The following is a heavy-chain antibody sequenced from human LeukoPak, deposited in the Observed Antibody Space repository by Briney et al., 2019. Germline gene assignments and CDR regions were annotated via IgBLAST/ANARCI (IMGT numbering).Heavy chain of an antibody. CDR2: ISGSGGST. V-gene: IGHV3-23*01. D-gene: IGHD3-10*01. CDR1: GFTFSSYA. J-gene: IGHJ4*02. Sequence: GGSLRLPCAASGFTFSSYAMSWVRQAPGKGLEWVSAISGSGGSTYYADSVKGRFTISRDNSKNTLYLQMNSLRAEDTAVYYCAKSPSGYMVRGVHVDYWGQGTLVTVSS. CDR3: AKSPSGYMVRGVHVDY.